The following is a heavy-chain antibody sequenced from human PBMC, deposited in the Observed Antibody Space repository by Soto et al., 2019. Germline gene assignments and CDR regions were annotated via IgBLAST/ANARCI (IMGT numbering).Heavy chain of an antibody. Sequence: SETLSLTCAVYGGSFSGYYWSWIRQPPGKGLEWIGEINHSGSTNYNPSLKSRVTISVDTSKNQFSLKLSSVTAADTAVYYCARGLGYCSSTSCSANWFDPWGQGTLVTVSS. CDR2: INHSGST. CDR3: ARGLGYCSSTSCSANWFDP. J-gene: IGHJ5*02. D-gene: IGHD2-2*03. V-gene: IGHV4-34*01. CDR1: GGSFSGYY.